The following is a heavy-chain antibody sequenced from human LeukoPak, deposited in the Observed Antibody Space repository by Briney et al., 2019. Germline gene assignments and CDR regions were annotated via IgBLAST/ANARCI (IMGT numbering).Heavy chain of an antibody. CDR1: GGSISSYY. V-gene: IGHV4-59*08. CDR2: IYYSGST. D-gene: IGHD3-22*01. CDR3: ARHRDYYDT. Sequence: SETLSLTCTVSGGSISSYYWSWIRQPPGKGLEWIGYIYYSGSTNYNPSLKSRVIISGDTSKNQISLNLTSVTAADTAVYFCARHRDYYDTWGHGTLVTVSS. J-gene: IGHJ4*01.